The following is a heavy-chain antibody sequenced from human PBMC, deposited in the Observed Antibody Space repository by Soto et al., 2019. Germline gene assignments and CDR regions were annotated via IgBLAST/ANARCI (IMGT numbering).Heavy chain of an antibody. V-gene: IGHV3-21*01. J-gene: IGHJ2*01. D-gene: IGHD5-12*01. Sequence: EVQLVESGGGLVKPGGSLRLSCEASGFTFSSYSMNWVRQAPGKGLEWVSSISSSSSYIYYADSVKGRFTISRDNAKNSLYLQMNSLRAEDTAVYYCARDKGYSGYDAYWYFDLWGRGTLVTVSS. CDR1: GFTFSSYS. CDR3: ARDKGYSGYDAYWYFDL. CDR2: ISSSSSYI.